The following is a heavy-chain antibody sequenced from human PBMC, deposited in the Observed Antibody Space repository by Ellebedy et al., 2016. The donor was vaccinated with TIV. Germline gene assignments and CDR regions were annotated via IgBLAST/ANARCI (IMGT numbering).Heavy chain of an antibody. CDR2: IIPIFGTA. CDR1: GYTFTSYG. D-gene: IGHD1-26*01. Sequence: SVKVSCXASGYTFTSYGISWVRQAPGQGLEWMGGIIPIFGTANYAQKFQGRVTITADESTSTAYMELSSLRSEDTAVYYCARLLTTTLYYYGMDVWGQGTTVTVSS. J-gene: IGHJ6*02. V-gene: IGHV1-69*13. CDR3: ARLLTTTLYYYGMDV.